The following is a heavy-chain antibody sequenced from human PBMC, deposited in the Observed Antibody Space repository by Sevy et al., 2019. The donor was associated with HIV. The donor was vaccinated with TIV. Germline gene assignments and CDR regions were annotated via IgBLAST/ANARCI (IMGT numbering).Heavy chain of an antibody. V-gene: IGHV3-64D*06. CDR3: VKDWGMERAFDI. CDR2: ISSNGGST. CDR1: GLTFRSYA. J-gene: IGHJ3*02. Sequence: GGSLRLSCSASGLTFRSYAMPWVRQAPGKGLEYVSAISSNGGSTYYADAVKGRFTISRDNSKNTLYLQMSSLRAEDTAVYYCVKDWGMERAFDIWGQGTMVTVSS. D-gene: IGHD2-8*01.